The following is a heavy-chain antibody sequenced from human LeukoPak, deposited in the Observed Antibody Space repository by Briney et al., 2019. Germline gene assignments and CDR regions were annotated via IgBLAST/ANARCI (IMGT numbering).Heavy chain of an antibody. D-gene: IGHD2-21*02. V-gene: IGHV3-21*01. Sequence: PGGSLRLSCAASGFTFSSYSLNWVRQAPGKGLEWVSSISSSSSYIYYADSVKGRFTISRDNAKNSLYLQMNSLRAEDTAVYYCARDLSAYCGGDCPFDYWGQGTLVTVSS. CDR3: ARDLSAYCGGDCPFDY. J-gene: IGHJ4*02. CDR1: GFTFSSYS. CDR2: ISSSSSYI.